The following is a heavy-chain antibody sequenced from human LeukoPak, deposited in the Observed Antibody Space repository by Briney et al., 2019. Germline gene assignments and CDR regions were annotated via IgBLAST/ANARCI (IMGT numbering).Heavy chain of an antibody. CDR3: ARVVVPAASLFHWFDP. CDR2: IIPIFGTA. Sequence: SVKVSCKASGGTFSSYAISWVRQAPGQGLEWMGGIIPIFGTANYAQKFQGRVTITTDESTSTAYMELSSLRSEDTAVYYCARVVVPAASLFHWFDPWGQGTLVTVSS. CDR1: GGTFSSYA. V-gene: IGHV1-69*05. J-gene: IGHJ5*02. D-gene: IGHD2-2*01.